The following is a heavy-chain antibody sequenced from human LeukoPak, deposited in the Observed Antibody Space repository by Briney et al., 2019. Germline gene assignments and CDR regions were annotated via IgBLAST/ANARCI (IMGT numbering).Heavy chain of an antibody. CDR1: GGSISSGDYY. D-gene: IGHD6-13*01. J-gene: IGHJ5*02. CDR3: ARVHRNSSSWVWFDP. Sequence: SETLSLTCTVSGGSISSGDYYWSWIRQPPGKGLEWIGYIYYSGSTYYNPSLKSRVTISVDTSKNQFSLKLSSVTAADTAVYYCARVHRNSSSWVWFDPWGQGTLVTVSS. CDR2: IYYSGST. V-gene: IGHV4-30-4*01.